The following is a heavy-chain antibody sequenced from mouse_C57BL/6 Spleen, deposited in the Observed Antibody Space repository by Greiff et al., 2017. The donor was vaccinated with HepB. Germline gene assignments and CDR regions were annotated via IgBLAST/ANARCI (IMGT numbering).Heavy chain of an antibody. CDR2: INPSNGGT. J-gene: IGHJ1*03. CDR3: ARNLYGSSYWYFDV. CDR1: GYTFTSYW. V-gene: IGHV1-53*01. Sequence: QVQLKQPGTELVKPGASVKLSCKASGYTFTSYWMHWVKQRPGQGLEWIGNINPSNGGTNYNEKFKSKATLTVDKSSSTAYMQLSSLTSEDSAVYYCARNLYGSSYWYFDVWGTGTTVTVSS. D-gene: IGHD1-1*01.